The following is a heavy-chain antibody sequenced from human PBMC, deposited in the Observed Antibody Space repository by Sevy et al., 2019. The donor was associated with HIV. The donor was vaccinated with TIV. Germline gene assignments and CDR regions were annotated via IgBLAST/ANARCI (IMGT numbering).Heavy chain of an antibody. Sequence: GESLKISCAASGFTFSDYYMSWIRQAPGKGLEWVSYISSSSSYTNYADSVKGRFTISRDNAKNSLYLQMNSLRAEDTAVYYCARAPSGWYYFDYWGQGTLVTVSS. CDR1: GFTFSDYY. CDR2: ISSSSSYT. V-gene: IGHV3-11*06. J-gene: IGHJ4*02. D-gene: IGHD6-19*01. CDR3: ARAPSGWYYFDY.